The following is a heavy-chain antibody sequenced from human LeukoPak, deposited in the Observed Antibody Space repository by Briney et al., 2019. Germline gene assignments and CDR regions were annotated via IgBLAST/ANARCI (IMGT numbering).Heavy chain of an antibody. CDR1: GGTFSSYA. J-gene: IGHJ4*02. CDR3: AVDTAMLPLDY. Sequence: SVKVSCKASGGTFSSYAISWVRQAPGQGLEWMGRIIPIFGIANYAQKFQGRVTITAGKSTSTAYMELSSLRSEDTAVYYCAVDTAMLPLDYWGQGTLVTVSS. D-gene: IGHD5-18*01. V-gene: IGHV1-69*04. CDR2: IIPIFGIA.